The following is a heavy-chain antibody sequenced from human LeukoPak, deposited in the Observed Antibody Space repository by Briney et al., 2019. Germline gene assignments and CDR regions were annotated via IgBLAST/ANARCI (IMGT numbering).Heavy chain of an antibody. CDR1: GFTFDSYA. Sequence: GGSLRLSCAASGFTFDSYAIHWVRQAPGKGLEWVAVISYDGSNKYYADSVKGRFTISRDNSKNTLYLQMNSLRAEDTAVYYCARDRMDCSSTSCYRRAYYYYYGMDVWGQGTTVTVSS. J-gene: IGHJ6*02. V-gene: IGHV3-30*04. CDR2: ISYDGSNK. CDR3: ARDRMDCSSTSCYRRAYYYYYGMDV. D-gene: IGHD2-2*02.